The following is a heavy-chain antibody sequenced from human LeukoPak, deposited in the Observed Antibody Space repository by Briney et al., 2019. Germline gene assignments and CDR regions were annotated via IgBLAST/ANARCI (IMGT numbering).Heavy chain of an antibody. J-gene: IGHJ5*02. CDR3: AREEAIMITFGGVRVFDP. D-gene: IGHD3-16*01. Sequence: SETLSLTCAVSGGSISSSNWWSWVRQPPGKGLEWIGEIYHSGSTNYNPSLKSRVTIPVDKSKNQFSLKLSSVTAADTAVYYCAREEAIMITFGGVRVFDPWGQGTLVTVSS. V-gene: IGHV4-4*02. CDR1: GGSISSSNW. CDR2: IYHSGST.